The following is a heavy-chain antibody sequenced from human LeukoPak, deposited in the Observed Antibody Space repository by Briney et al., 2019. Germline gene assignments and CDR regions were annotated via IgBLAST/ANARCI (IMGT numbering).Heavy chain of an antibody. CDR1: GFSFTSYA. CDR3: AKDRGWLVDY. D-gene: IGHD3-22*01. CDR2: ISGSGGST. J-gene: IGHJ4*02. Sequence: GGSLRLSCAASGFSFTSYAMSWVRQAPGKGLEWVSTISGSGGSTFYADSVKGRFTISRDNSKNTLYMQMNSLRVEDTAIYYCAKDRGWLVDYWGQGTLVTVSS. V-gene: IGHV3-23*01.